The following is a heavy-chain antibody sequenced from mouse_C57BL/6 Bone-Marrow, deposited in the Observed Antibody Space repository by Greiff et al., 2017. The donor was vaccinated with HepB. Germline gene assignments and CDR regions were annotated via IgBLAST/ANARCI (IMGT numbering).Heavy chain of an antibody. D-gene: IGHD1-1*01. CDR2: IDPANGNT. J-gene: IGHJ2*01. CDR1: GFNIKNTY. V-gene: IGHV14-3*01. Sequence: VQLKESVAELVRPGASVKLSCTASGFNIKNTYMHWVKQRPEQGLEWIGRIDPANGNTKYAPKFQGKATITADTSSNTAYLQLSSLTSEDTAIYYCASQTPTTVVAKDYWGQGTTLTVSS. CDR3: ASQTPTTVVAKDY.